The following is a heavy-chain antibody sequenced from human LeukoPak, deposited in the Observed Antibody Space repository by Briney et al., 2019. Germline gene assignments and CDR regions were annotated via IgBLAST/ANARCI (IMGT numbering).Heavy chain of an antibody. D-gene: IGHD6-19*01. CDR3: AKVRDTRDWYKDAFDI. J-gene: IGHJ3*02. V-gene: IGHV3-30-3*01. CDR2: ISYDGNNK. CDR1: GFTFSSYA. Sequence: PGGSLRLSCAASGFTFSSYAMHWVRQAPGKGLEWVAVISYDGNNKYYADSVKGRFTISRDNSKNTLYLQMNSLRAEDTAVYYCAKVRDTRDWYKDAFDIWGQGTRVTVSS.